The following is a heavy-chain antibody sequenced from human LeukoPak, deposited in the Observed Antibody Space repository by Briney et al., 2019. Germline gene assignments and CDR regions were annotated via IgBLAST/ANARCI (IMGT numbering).Heavy chain of an antibody. CDR1: GGTFSSYA. D-gene: IGHD3-22*01. CDR2: IIPILGIA. Sequence: ASVKVSCKASGGTFSSYAISWVRQAPGQGLEWMGRIIPILGIANYAQKFQGRVTITADKSTSTAYMELSSLRSEDTAVYYCARDGETGYYSGGYNWFDPWGQGTLVTVSS. J-gene: IGHJ5*02. CDR3: ARDGETGYYSGGYNWFDP. V-gene: IGHV1-69*04.